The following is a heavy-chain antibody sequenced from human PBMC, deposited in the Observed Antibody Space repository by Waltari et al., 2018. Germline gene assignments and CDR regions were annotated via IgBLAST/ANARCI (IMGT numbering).Heavy chain of an antibody. J-gene: IGHJ2*01. V-gene: IGHV3-66*01. CDR1: GFTVSNTY. Sequence: EVQLVESGGGLVQPGGSLRLSCEASGFTVSNTYMSWVRQAPGKGLEWVSVFYSGGSAYYADSLKGRFTLSRDNSKNTLYLQMKSLRVEDTAVYYCARVTHSNPAYFDLWGRGTLVTVSS. CDR3: ARVTHSNPAYFDL. CDR2: FYSGGSA. D-gene: IGHD4-4*01.